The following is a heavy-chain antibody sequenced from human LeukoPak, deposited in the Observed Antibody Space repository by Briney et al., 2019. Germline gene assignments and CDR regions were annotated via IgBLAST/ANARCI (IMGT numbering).Heavy chain of an antibody. CDR3: ASSGYDSSGYYYG. CDR1: GFIFSDHW. D-gene: IGHD3-22*01. J-gene: IGHJ4*02. Sequence: GSLRLSCAASGFIFSDHWMHWVRQAPGKGLVWLSRINNDGSSTIYADSVKGRFTISRDNAKNSLYLQMNGLRAEDTAVYYCASSGYDSSGYYYGWGQGAQVTASS. CDR2: INNDGSST. V-gene: IGHV3-74*01.